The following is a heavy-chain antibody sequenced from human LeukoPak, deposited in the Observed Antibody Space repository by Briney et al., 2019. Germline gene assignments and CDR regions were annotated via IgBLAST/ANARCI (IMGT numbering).Heavy chain of an antibody. CDR2: IYYSGST. CDR3: ARVKGVGATKGKFDY. Sequence: PSETLSLTCTVSGGSISSSSYYWGWIRQPPGKGLEWIGSIYYSGSTYYNPSLKSRVTISVDTSKNQFSLKLSSVTAADTAVYYRARVKGVGATKGKFDYWGQGTLVTVSS. J-gene: IGHJ4*02. CDR1: GGSISSSSYY. V-gene: IGHV4-39*07. D-gene: IGHD1-26*01.